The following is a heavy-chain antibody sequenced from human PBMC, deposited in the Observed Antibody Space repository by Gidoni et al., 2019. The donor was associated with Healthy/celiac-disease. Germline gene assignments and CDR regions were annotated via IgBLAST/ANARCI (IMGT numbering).Heavy chain of an antibody. CDR3: AASTDRGGIFDY. J-gene: IGHJ4*02. CDR2: IYSGGST. V-gene: IGHV3-53*01. Sequence: EVQLVESGGGLIQPGGSLRLSCAASGFTVSSNYMPWVRQAPGKGLAWVSFIYSGGSTYYADSVKGRFTSSRDNSKNTLYHQMNSLRAEDTAVYYCAASTDRGGIFDYWGQGTLVTVSS. CDR1: GFTVSSNY. D-gene: IGHD3-10*01.